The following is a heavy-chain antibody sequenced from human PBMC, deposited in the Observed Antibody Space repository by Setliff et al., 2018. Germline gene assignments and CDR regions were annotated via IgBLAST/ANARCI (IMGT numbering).Heavy chain of an antibody. CDR3: ARDREGDGNYYMDV. Sequence: GSLRLSCAASGFALSYHSMNWVRQAPGKGLEWISHISSGSANIYYADAVKGRFTISRDNAQNSLYLQMNNLRADDTAVYYCARDREGDGNYYMDVWGKGTTVTVSS. CDR2: ISSGSANI. J-gene: IGHJ6*03. D-gene: IGHD1-1*01. CDR1: GFALSYHS. V-gene: IGHV3-48*01.